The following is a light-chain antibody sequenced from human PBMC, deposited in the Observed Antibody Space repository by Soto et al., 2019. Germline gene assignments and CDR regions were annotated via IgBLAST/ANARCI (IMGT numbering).Light chain of an antibody. V-gene: IGLV1-40*01. CDR1: SSNIGAGYD. J-gene: IGLJ3*02. CDR2: GNT. Sequence: QSVLTQPPSVSGAPGQRVTISCTGSSSNIGAGYDVHWYQQVPGTAPKLLIYGNTNRPSGVPDRFSGSKSGTSASLAFTGLQAEDEADYYCQSYDSSLSGWRVFGGGTKLTVL. CDR3: QSYDSSLSGWRV.